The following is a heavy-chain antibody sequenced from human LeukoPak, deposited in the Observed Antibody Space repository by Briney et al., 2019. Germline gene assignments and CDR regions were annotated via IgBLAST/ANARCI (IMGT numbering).Heavy chain of an antibody. D-gene: IGHD2-2*01. CDR3: ARDPPTGGSTTN. V-gene: IGHV3-11*04. Sequence: GGSLRLSRAASGFTFSDYYMSWIRQAPGKGLEWVSYISSGGTTIYYTDSVKGRFTISRDNAKNSLYLQMNSLRAEDTAVYYCARDPPTGGSTTNWGQGTLVTVSS. CDR2: ISSGGTTI. CDR1: GFTFSDYY. J-gene: IGHJ4*02.